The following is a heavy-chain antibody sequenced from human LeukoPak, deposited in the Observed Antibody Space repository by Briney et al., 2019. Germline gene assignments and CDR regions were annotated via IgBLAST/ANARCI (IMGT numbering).Heavy chain of an antibody. CDR3: AKDLITVVRGVYYYGMDV. D-gene: IGHD3-10*01. J-gene: IGHJ6*02. CDR2: ISGSGGST. Sequence: GGSLRLSCAASGFTFSSYAMSWVRQAPGKGLEWVSAISGSGGSTYYADSVKGRFTISRDNSKNTLYLQMNSLRAEDTAVYYCAKDLITVVRGVYYYGMDVWGQGTTVTVSS. CDR1: GFTFSSYA. V-gene: IGHV3-23*01.